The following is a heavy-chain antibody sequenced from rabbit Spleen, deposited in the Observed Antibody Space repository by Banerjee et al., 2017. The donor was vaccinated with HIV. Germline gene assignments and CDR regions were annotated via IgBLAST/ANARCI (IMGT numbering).Heavy chain of an antibody. D-gene: IGHD4-2*01. J-gene: IGHJ4*01. V-gene: IGHV1S45*01. CDR2: INAVTGKA. CDR3: VRDVGAGVGAGHTDLYL. Sequence: QEQLVESGGGLVQPGGSLTLSCKASGFDFSSYYMNWVRQAPGKGLQWIACINAVTGKAVYATWAKGRFTISKTSSTTVTLQMTSLTVADTATYFCVRDVGAGVGAGHTDLYLWGPGTLVTVS. CDR1: GFDFSSYY.